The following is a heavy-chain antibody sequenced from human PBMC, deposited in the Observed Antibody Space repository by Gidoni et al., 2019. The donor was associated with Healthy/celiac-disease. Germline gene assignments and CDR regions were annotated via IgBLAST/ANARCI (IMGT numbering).Heavy chain of an antibody. J-gene: IGHJ4*02. CDR1: GGSISSGDYY. Sequence: QVQLQESGPGLVKPSQTLSLTCTVSGGSISSGDYYWSWIRQHPGKGLEWIGYIYYSGSTYYNPSLKSRVTIAVDTSKNQFSLKLSSVTAADTVVYYCARAGRDYDYVWGSYRSEPPLDYFDYWGQGTLVTVSS. CDR2: IYYSGST. CDR3: ARAGRDYDYVWGSYRSEPPLDYFDY. D-gene: IGHD3-16*02. V-gene: IGHV4-30-4*08.